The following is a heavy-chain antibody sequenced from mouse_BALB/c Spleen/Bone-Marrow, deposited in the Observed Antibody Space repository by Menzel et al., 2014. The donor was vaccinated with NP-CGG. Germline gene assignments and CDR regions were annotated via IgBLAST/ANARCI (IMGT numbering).Heavy chain of an antibody. CDR3: ARFTRDY. CDR2: FNPGIGDT. CDR1: GYAFTNYL. J-gene: IGHJ2*01. Sequence: QVQLQQSGDELVRPGTSVKGSCKASGYAFTNYLIEWFKQRPGQGLEWIGRFNPGIGDTTYNAKFRGKATLTADKSSTTAYMQLSSLTSDDSAVYFCARFTRDYWGQGTTLTVSS. V-gene: IGHV1-54*01.